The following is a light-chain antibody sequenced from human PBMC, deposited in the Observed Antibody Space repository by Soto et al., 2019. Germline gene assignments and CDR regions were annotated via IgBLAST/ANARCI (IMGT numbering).Light chain of an antibody. CDR1: QSVSSN. V-gene: IGKV3-15*01. Sequence: EIVMTQSPATLSVSPGERATLSCRASQSVSSNLAWYQQKPGQAPRLLIYGASTRATGIPARFSGIGSGTDFTLTISSLQSEDFAFYYCQHYINWPRTFGQGTK. CDR2: GAS. J-gene: IGKJ1*01. CDR3: QHYINWPRT.